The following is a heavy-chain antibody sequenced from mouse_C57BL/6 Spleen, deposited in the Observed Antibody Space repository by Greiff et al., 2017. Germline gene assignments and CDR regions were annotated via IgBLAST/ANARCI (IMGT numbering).Heavy chain of an antibody. J-gene: IGHJ2*01. CDR1: GFTFSDYG. CDR3: ARKSSSYYFDY. V-gene: IGHV5-17*01. Sequence: DVKLVESGGGLVKPGGSLKLSCAASGFTFSDYGMHWVRQAPEKGLEWVAYISSGSSTIYYADTVKGRFTISRDNAKNTLFLQMTSLRSEDTAMYYCARKSSSYYFDYWGQGTTRTVSS. D-gene: IGHD1-1*01. CDR2: ISSGSSTI.